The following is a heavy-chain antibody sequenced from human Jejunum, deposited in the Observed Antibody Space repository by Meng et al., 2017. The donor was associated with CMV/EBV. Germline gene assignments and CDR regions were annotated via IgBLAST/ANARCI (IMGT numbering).Heavy chain of an antibody. J-gene: IGHJ6*02. Sequence: KASGYIFTTYYIHWVRQAPGQGLEWMALINPSGYNTNYTQKFQGRITVTRDTSTRTVYMELNNLTFEDTAVYYCAKEGVLYGMDVWGQGTTVTVSS. CDR1: GYIFTTYY. V-gene: IGHV1-46*01. D-gene: IGHD4/OR15-4a*01. CDR3: AKEGVLYGMDV. CDR2: INPSGYNT.